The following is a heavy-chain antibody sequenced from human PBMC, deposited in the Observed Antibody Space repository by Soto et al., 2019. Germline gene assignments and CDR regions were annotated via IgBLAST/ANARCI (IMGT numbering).Heavy chain of an antibody. Sequence: GASVKVSCKVSGYTLTELSMHWVRQAPGKGLEWMGGFDPEDGETIYAQKFQGRVTMTEDTSTDTAYMELSSLRSEDTTVYYCATYGSGSYEQLDYWGQGTLVTVSS. J-gene: IGHJ4*02. CDR1: GYTLTELS. V-gene: IGHV1-24*01. D-gene: IGHD3-10*01. CDR2: FDPEDGET. CDR3: ATYGSGSYEQLDY.